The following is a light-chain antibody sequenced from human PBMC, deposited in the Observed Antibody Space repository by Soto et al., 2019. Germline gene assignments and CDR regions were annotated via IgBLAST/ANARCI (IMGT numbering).Light chain of an antibody. Sequence: ELTQAPPVSAAPGQKVTISFSGNSSHIGNNYVSWYQQLPGTAPKLLIYENNKRPSGIPDRFSGSKSGTSATLGITGLQTGDEADYYCGTWDSSLSAGVFGTGTKVTVL. CDR3: GTWDSSLSAGV. V-gene: IGLV1-51*02. CDR1: SSHIGNNY. CDR2: ENN. J-gene: IGLJ1*01.